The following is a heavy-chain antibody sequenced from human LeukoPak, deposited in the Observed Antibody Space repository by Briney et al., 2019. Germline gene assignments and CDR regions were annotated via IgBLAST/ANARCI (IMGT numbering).Heavy chain of an antibody. D-gene: IGHD2-2*01. CDR3: ATPYPREYCSSTTCYFNY. CDR1: GYSFSSYW. Sequence: GESLKISCKGSGYSFSSYWIGWVRQMPGKGLEWMGIIHPGESYSRYSPSFQGQVTISADKSISTAYLQWSSLKASDTAMYYCATPYPREYCSSTTCYFNYWGQGTLVTVSS. CDR2: IHPGESYS. J-gene: IGHJ4*02. V-gene: IGHV5-51*01.